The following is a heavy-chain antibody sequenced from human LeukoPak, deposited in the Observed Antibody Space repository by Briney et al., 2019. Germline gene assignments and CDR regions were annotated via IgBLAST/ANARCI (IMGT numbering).Heavy chain of an antibody. Sequence: SETLSLTCTVSGGSISSYYWSWIRQPPGKGLEWIGYIYYSGSTNCNTSLKSRVTISVDTSKNQFSLKLSSVTAADTAVYYCARDRHSSGWPNWFDPWGQGTLVTVSS. CDR1: GGSISSYY. CDR2: IYYSGST. D-gene: IGHD6-19*01. CDR3: ARDRHSSGWPNWFDP. V-gene: IGHV4-59*01. J-gene: IGHJ5*02.